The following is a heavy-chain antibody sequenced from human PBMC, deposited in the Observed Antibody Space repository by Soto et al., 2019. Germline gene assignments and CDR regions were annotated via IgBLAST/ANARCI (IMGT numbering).Heavy chain of an antibody. CDR1: GFTFSDYW. CDR3: AQMPRAYSFQY. V-gene: IGHV3-7*05. Sequence: PGGSLRLSCTASGFTFSDYWMTWVRQAPGKGLEWVANIKQDGSERYYVDSVKGRFTISRDNAQNSLYLQMNSLGVEDSAVYYCAQMPRAYSFQYWGQGTLVTVSS. D-gene: IGHD2-21*01. J-gene: IGHJ1*01. CDR2: IKQDGSER.